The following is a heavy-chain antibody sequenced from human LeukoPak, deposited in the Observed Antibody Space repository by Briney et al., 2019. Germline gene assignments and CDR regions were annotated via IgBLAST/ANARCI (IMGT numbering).Heavy chain of an antibody. D-gene: IGHD5-12*01. CDR3: TRASISSTPYYFDY. V-gene: IGHV3-72*01. J-gene: IGHJ4*02. CDR2: IRNKANSYTT. Sequence: GRSLRLSCAASGFTFSDHYMDWVRQAPGKGLEWVCRIRNKANSYTTEYAASVKGRFTVSRDDSKNSLFLQMLSLKTEDTALYYCTRASISSTPYYFDYWGQGALVTVSS. CDR1: GFTFSDHY.